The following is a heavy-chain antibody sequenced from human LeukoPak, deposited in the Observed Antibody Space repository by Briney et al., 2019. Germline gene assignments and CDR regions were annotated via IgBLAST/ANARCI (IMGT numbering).Heavy chain of an antibody. CDR1: GYTFTSYA. Sequence: ASVKVSCTASGYTFTSYAMNWVRQAPGQGLEWMGWINTNTGNPTYAQGFTGRFVFSLDTSVSTAYLQISSLKAEDTAVYYCAREWFGELMIAFDYWGQGTLVTVSS. CDR2: INTNTGNP. D-gene: IGHD3-10*01. CDR3: AREWFGELMIAFDY. J-gene: IGHJ4*02. V-gene: IGHV7-4-1*02.